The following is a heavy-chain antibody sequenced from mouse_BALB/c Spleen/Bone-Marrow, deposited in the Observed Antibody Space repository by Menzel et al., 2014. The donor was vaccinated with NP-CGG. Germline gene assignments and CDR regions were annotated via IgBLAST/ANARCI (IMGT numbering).Heavy chain of an antibody. CDR3: ARGLYGNYGE. J-gene: IGHJ4*01. V-gene: IGHV1-9*01. CDR2: ILPGSGSP. CDR1: GYTFSSYW. Sequence: QVQLQQSGAELMKPGASVKISCKATGYTFSSYWIEWVKQRPGHGLEWIGEILPGSGSPNYNEKLKGKATFTADTSSNTAYMQLSSLTSEDSAVYYCARGLYGNYGEWGQGTSVTVSS. D-gene: IGHD2-1*01.